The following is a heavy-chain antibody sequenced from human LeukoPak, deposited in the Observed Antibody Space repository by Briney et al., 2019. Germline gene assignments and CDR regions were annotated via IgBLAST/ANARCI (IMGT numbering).Heavy chain of an antibody. CDR1: GGSISSSSYH. Sequence: SETLSLTCTVSGGSISSSSYHWGWIRQPPGKGLEWIGSIYYSGSTYYNPSLKSRVTISVDTSKNQFSLKLSSVTAADTAVYYCARGPRYYGSGSYDYWGQGTLVTVSS. V-gene: IGHV4-39*07. CDR3: ARGPRYYGSGSYDY. J-gene: IGHJ4*02. CDR2: IYYSGST. D-gene: IGHD3-10*01.